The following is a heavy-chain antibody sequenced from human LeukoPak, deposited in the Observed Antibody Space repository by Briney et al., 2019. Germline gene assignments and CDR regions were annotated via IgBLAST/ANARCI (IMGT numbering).Heavy chain of an antibody. CDR1: GFTFSSSA. Sequence: GGSLRLSCAASGFTFSSSAMTWLRQAPGKGLEWVSAINNVGDDTIYTDSLKGRFTISRDNSKNTLYLQMYSLRAEDTAVYYCAKGGSYAPLDYWGQGTLVTVSS. D-gene: IGHD1-26*01. V-gene: IGHV3-23*01. CDR3: AKGGSYAPLDY. CDR2: INNVGDDT. J-gene: IGHJ4*02.